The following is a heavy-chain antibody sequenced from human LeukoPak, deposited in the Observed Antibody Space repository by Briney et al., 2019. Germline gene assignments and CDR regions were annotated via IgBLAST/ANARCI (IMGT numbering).Heavy chain of an antibody. CDR1: GGSISGSSYY. V-gene: IGHV4-39*01. Sequence: SETLSLTCTVSGGSISGSSYYWGWIRQPPGKGLEWIGSIYYSGSTYYNPSLKSRVTISVDTSKNQFSLKLSSVTAADTAVYYCAKSGYSYGHDYWGQGTLVTVSS. J-gene: IGHJ4*02. CDR3: AKSGYSYGHDY. CDR2: IYYSGST. D-gene: IGHD5-18*01.